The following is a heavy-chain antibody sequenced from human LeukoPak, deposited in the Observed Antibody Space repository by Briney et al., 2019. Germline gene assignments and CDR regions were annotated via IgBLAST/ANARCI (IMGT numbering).Heavy chain of an antibody. CDR3: ARPSSSWPGDAFDI. CDR1: GYTFTTYN. D-gene: IGHD6-13*01. J-gene: IGHJ3*02. CDR2: INTNTGNP. V-gene: IGHV7-4-1*02. Sequence: ASVKVSCKASGYTFTTYNINWVRQAPGQGLEWMGWINTNTGNPTYAQGFTGRFVFSLDTSVSTSYLQISSLKAEDTAVFYCARPSSSWPGDAFDIWGQGTMVTVSS.